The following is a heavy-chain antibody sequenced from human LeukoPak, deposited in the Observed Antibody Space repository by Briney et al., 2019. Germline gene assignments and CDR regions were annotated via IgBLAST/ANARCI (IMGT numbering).Heavy chain of an antibody. CDR3: ARTMVRGVTTPYNWFDP. V-gene: IGHV1-2*02. D-gene: IGHD3-10*01. CDR2: INPNSGGT. CDR1: GYTFTGYY. Sequence: ASVKVSCKASGYTFTGYYIHWVRQAPGQGLEWMGWINPNSGGTNYAQKFQGRVTMTRDTSISTAYMELSRLRSDDTAVYYCARTMVRGVTTPYNWFDPWSQGTLVTVSS. J-gene: IGHJ5*02.